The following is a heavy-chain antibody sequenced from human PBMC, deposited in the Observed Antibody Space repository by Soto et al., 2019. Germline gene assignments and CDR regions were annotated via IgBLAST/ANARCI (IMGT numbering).Heavy chain of an antibody. CDR1: GFTFSSYS. J-gene: IGHJ6*03. V-gene: IGHV3-48*01. Sequence: GGSLRLSCAASGFTFSSYSMNWVRQAPGKGLEWVSYISSSSSTIYYADSVKGRFTISRDNAKNSLYLQMNSLRAEDTAVYYCARSPPVGVVIKGGYMDVWGKGTTVTVSS. D-gene: IGHD3-3*01. CDR3: ARSPPVGVVIKGGYMDV. CDR2: ISSSSSTI.